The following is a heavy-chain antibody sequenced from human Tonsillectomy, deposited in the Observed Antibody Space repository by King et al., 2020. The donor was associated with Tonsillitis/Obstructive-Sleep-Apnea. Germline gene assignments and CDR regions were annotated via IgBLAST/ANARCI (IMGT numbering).Heavy chain of an antibody. V-gene: IGHV1-8*01. CDR3: ARGAVDYYYYYMDV. CDR2: MNPNSGNT. J-gene: IGHJ6*03. CDR1: GYTFTSYD. Sequence: VQLVESGAEVKKPGASVKVSCKASGYTFTSYDINWVRQATGQGLEWMGWMNPNSGNTGYAQKFQGRVTMTRNTSISTAYMELSSLGSEDTAVYYCARGAVDYYYYYMDVWGKGTTVTVSS.